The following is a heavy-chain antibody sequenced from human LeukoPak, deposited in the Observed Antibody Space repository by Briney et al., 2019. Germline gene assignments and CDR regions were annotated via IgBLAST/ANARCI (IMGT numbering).Heavy chain of an antibody. V-gene: IGHV3-7*04. CDR3: ARGDSGGYFDY. Sequence: GGSLRLSCAASGFTFSSYWMSWVRQAPGKGLEWVANIKQDGSEKYYVDSVKGRFTISRENAKNSLYLQMNSLRAEDTAVYYCARGDSGGYFDYWGQGTLVTVSS. CDR2: IKQDGSEK. CDR1: GFTFSSYW. J-gene: IGHJ4*02. D-gene: IGHD3-10*01.